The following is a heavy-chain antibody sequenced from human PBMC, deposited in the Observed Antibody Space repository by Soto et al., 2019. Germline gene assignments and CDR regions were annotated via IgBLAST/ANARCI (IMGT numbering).Heavy chain of an antibody. D-gene: IGHD3-10*01. V-gene: IGHV3-23*01. CDR2: VSAGGDMT. J-gene: IGHJ6*02. Sequence: RGSLRLSCAASGFTFNSYAMSWVRQAPGKGLEWVSSVSAGGDMTYYSDSVKGRFTISRDNSNNALFLQMNSLRIEDTALYYCARGDRGGSGSPASYYYSGLDVWGQGTTVTVSS. CDR1: GFTFNSYA. CDR3: ARGDRGGSGSPASYYYSGLDV.